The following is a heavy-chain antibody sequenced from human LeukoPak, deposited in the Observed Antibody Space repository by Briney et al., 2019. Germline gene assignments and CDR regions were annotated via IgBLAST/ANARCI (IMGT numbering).Heavy chain of an antibody. V-gene: IGHV3-53*01. D-gene: IGHD3-16*01. Sequence: GGSLRLSCAASGFTVSSSDMSWVRQAPGKGLEWVSVIYSGGSKYYADSVKGRFTISRDNSKNTLYLQMNSLRAEDTAVYYCAKHMGESEYYGMDVWGQGTTVTVSS. CDR2: IYSGGSK. CDR1: GFTVSSSD. J-gene: IGHJ6*02. CDR3: AKHMGESEYYGMDV.